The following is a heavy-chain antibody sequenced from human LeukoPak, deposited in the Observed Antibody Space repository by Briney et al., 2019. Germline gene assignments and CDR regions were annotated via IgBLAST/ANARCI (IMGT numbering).Heavy chain of an antibody. CDR2: ISGSGGST. V-gene: IGHV3-23*01. CDR1: GFTFSSYA. CDR3: AKDHKVVVNDWAFDY. J-gene: IGHJ4*02. D-gene: IGHD3-22*01. Sequence: GGSLRLSCAASGFTFSSYAMSWVRQAPGEGLEWVSAISGSGGSTYYADSVKGRFTISRDNSKNTLYLQMNSLRAEDTAVYYCAKDHKVVVNDWAFDYWGQGTLVTVSS.